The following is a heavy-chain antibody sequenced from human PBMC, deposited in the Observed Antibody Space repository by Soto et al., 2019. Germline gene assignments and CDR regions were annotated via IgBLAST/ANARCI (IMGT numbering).Heavy chain of an antibody. J-gene: IGHJ4*02. CDR2: ISSSSSTI. Sequence: EVQLVESGGGLVQPGGSLRLSCAASGFTFSSSSMNWVRQAPGQGLEWVSYISSSSSTIYYADSVKGRFTISRDNAKNSLYLQMNSLRAEETAVYYCASDGHIAVAGALDYWGQGTLVTVSA. CDR1: GFTFSSSS. V-gene: IGHV3-48*01. CDR3: ASDGHIAVAGALDY. D-gene: IGHD6-19*01.